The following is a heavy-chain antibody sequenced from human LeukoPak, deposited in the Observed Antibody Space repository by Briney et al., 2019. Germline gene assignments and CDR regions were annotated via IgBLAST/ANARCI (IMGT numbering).Heavy chain of an antibody. D-gene: IGHD6-6*01. CDR2: IGTAGDT. V-gene: IGHV3-13*01. J-gene: IGHJ4*02. Sequence: GGSLRLSCAASGFTFSSYDMHWVRQATGKGLEWVSAIGTAGDTYYPGSVKGRFTISKENAKNSLYLQMNSLRAEDTAVYYCAKARLPARPHLFDYWGQGTLVTVSS. CDR1: GFTFSSYD. CDR3: AKARLPARPHLFDY.